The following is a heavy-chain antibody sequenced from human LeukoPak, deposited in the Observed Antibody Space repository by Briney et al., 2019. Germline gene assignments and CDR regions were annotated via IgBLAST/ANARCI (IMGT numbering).Heavy chain of an antibody. CDR1: GGSLSGFY. CDR2: INNRGST. Sequence: PSETLSLTCGVYGGSLSGFYWSWIRQPPGKGLEWVGEINNRGSTNYNPSLESRITLSRDTSKNQFSLRLSSVTAADTALYYCARGRTVTTGYYYYYMDVWGKGTTVTVSS. V-gene: IGHV4-34*01. D-gene: IGHD4-11*01. J-gene: IGHJ6*03. CDR3: ARGRTVTTGYYYYYMDV.